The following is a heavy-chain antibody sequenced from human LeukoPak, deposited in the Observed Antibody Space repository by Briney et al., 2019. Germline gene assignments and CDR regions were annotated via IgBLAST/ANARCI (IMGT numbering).Heavy chain of an antibody. V-gene: IGHV1-8*03. CDR1: GYTFTNYE. D-gene: IGHD3-9*01. J-gene: IGHJ5*02. CDR2: VNPNSGST. CDR3: ARGDRDYDILTGYSKSWFDP. Sequence: EASVKVSCKASGYTFTNYEINWVRQATGQGLEWMGRVNPNSGSTGYAQKFQGRVTITRDTSISTAYMELSSLTSEDTAVYYCARGDRDYDILTGYSKSWFDPWGQGTLVTVSS.